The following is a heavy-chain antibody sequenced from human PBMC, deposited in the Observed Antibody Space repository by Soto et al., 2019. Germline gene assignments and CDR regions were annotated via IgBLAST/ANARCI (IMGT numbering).Heavy chain of an antibody. J-gene: IGHJ4*02. V-gene: IGHV3-74*01. Sequence: GGSLRLSCAGSGFIFSSYWMHWVRQAPGKGLVWVSRINSDGSSTSYADSVKGRFTISRDNAKNTMYLQMNSLRVEDTAVYYCARGFGGYNPFDYWGQGTLVTVSS. CDR3: ARGFGGYNPFDY. CDR2: INSDGSST. CDR1: GFIFSSYW. D-gene: IGHD1-20*01.